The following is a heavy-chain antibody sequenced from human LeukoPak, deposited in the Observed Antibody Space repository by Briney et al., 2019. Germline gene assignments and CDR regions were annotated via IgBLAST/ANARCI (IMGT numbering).Heavy chain of an antibody. D-gene: IGHD5-12*01. CDR1: GFTFNSYW. CDR3: ARGGYD. CDR2: IKQDGTEK. J-gene: IGHJ4*02. Sequence: GGPLRLSCAASGFTFNSYWMNWVRQAPGKGLEWVANIKQDGTEKHYVDSVRGRFTISRDNAKNSLYLEMNSLRAEDTAVYYCARGGYDWGQGTHVTVSS. V-gene: IGHV3-7*01.